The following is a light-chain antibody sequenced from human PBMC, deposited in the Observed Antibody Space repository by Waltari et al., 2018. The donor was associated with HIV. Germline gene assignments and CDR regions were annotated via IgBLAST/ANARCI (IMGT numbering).Light chain of an antibody. CDR1: NLGGKS. CDR2: SNS. V-gene: IGLV3-21*04. J-gene: IGLJ3*02. Sequence: SYVLTQPPSVSVAPGAAATLSRGAWNLGGKSVHWYNQQPGQAPVLVTRSNSDRPSAITDRSSGSNTGHTATLTTTSVEAGDEATDYCQVSDSSNEQVLFGGGTELTVL. CDR3: QVSDSSNEQVL.